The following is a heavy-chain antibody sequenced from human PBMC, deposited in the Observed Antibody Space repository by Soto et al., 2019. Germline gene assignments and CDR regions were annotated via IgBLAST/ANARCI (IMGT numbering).Heavy chain of an antibody. J-gene: IGHJ6*02. D-gene: IGHD6-13*01. V-gene: IGHV4-34*01. CDR3: ARGGRLGIAAAGTYYYYGMDV. Sequence: SETLSLTCAVSGGSFSGYYWSWIRQPPGKGLEWIGEINHSGSTNYNPSLKSRVTISVDTSKNQFSLKLSSVTAADTAVYYCARGGRLGIAAAGTYYYYGMDVWGQGTTVTVSS. CDR1: GGSFSGYY. CDR2: INHSGST.